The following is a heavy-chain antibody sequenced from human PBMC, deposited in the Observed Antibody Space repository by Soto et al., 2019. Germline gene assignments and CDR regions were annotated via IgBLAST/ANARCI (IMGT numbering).Heavy chain of an antibody. CDR2: IIPIFGTT. Sequence: QVQLVQSGAEVKKPGSSVKVSCKTSGGTFSNYAITWVRQAPGQGLEWMGGIIPIFGTTNYPPKFQGRVTIIADESTSTVYMELGSLRSEDTALYYCARVPGMAVADSFYYYYAMDVWGQGTTVTVSS. V-gene: IGHV1-69*12. CDR3: ARVPGMAVADSFYYYYAMDV. CDR1: GGTFSNYA. J-gene: IGHJ6*02. D-gene: IGHD6-19*01.